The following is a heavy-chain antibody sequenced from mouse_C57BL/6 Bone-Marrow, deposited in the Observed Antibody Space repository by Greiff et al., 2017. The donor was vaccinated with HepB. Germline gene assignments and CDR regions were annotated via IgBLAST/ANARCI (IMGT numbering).Heavy chain of an antibody. CDR1: GYTFTSYW. J-gene: IGHJ4*01. Sequence: QVQLQQPGAELVMPGASVKLSCKASGYTFTSYWMHWVKQRPGQGLEWIGEIDPSDSYTNYNQKFKGKSTLTVDKSSSTAYMQLSSLTSEDSAVYHCARDWYPTRAMDYWGQGTSVTVSS. V-gene: IGHV1-69*01. D-gene: IGHD1-1*02. CDR2: IDPSDSYT. CDR3: ARDWYPTRAMDY.